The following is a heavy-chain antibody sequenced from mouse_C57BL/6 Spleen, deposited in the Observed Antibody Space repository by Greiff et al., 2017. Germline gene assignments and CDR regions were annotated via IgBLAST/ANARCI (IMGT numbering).Heavy chain of an antibody. CDR1: GYTFTSYW. J-gene: IGHJ2*01. CDR3: ALTGHFDY. D-gene: IGHD4-1*01. V-gene: IGHV1-52*01. CDR2: IDPSDSET. Sequence: QVHVKQPGAELVRPGSSVKLSCKASGYTFTSYWMHWVKQRPIQGLEWIGNIDPSDSETHYNQKFKDKATLTVDKSSSTAYMQLSSLTSEDSAVYYCALTGHFDYWGQGTTLTVSS.